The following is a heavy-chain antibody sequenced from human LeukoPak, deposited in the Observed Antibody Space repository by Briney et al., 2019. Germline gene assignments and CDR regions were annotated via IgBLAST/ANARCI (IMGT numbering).Heavy chain of an antibody. CDR3: AYGGDAYKAGY. J-gene: IGHJ4*02. D-gene: IGHD5-24*01. CDR2: IYYSGSP. Sequence: PSETLSSPATFLVPPSPVYYWTWFRSPQAKGLEWIGYIYYSGSPNYNPPLKSRVTFSLDTSQNQFSLKLTSVTAADTAVYYCAYGGDAYKAGYWGQGTLVTVSS. CDR1: VPPSPVYY. V-gene: IGHV4-59*01.